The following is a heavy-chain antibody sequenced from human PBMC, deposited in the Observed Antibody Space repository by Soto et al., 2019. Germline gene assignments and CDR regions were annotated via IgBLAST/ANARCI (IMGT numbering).Heavy chain of an antibody. V-gene: IGHV3-30-3*01. CDR1: GFTFSSYA. Sequence: GGSLTLSCAACGFTFSSYAMHWVRQAPGKGLEWVAVISYDGSNKYYADSVKGRFTISRDNSKNTLYLQMNSLRAEDTAVYYCARDLLRYYGSGSYPYWGQGTQVTVSS. J-gene: IGHJ4*02. CDR3: ARDLLRYYGSGSYPY. CDR2: ISYDGSNK. D-gene: IGHD3-10*01.